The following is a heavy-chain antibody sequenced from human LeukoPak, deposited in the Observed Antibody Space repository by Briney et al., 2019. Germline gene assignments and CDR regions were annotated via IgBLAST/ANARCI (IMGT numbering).Heavy chain of an antibody. CDR1: GGSFSGYY. D-gene: IGHD6-13*01. CDR2: INHSGST. V-gene: IGHV4-34*01. J-gene: IGHJ4*02. CDR3: ARRGRVAAAGFDY. Sequence: SETLSLTCAVYGGSFSGYYWSWIRQPPGKGLEWIGEINHSGSTNYNPSLKSRVTISVDTSKNRFSLKLSSVTAADTAVYYCARRGRVAAAGFDYWGQGTLVTVSS.